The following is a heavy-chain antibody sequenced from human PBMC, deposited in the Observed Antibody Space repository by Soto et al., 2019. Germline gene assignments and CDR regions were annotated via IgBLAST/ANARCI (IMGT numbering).Heavy chain of an antibody. J-gene: IGHJ4*02. CDR1: GFSLTSTRVA. CDR2: IYWDDDK. Sequence: QITLKESGPTLVTPTQTLTLTCTFSGFSLTSTRVAVGSIRQPPGKALEWLALIYWDDDKRYSPFLKSRLTITKDTSKHQVVLTTTIVEPLATPTYYCALSAMPGIGYYFNYGVQGTLVTVSS. CDR3: ALSAMPGIGYYFNY. V-gene: IGHV2-5*02. D-gene: IGHD6-19*01.